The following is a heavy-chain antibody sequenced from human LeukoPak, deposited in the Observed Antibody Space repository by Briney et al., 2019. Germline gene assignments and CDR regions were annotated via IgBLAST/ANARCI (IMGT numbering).Heavy chain of an antibody. CDR3: ARGRYSGSYSVYYYYMDV. Sequence: SETLSLTCTVSGGSISSSSYYWGWIRQPPGKGLEWIGEINHSGSTNYNPSLKSRVTISVDTSKNQFSLKLSSVTAADTAVYYCARGRYSGSYSVYYYYMDVWGKGTTVTVSS. CDR2: INHSGST. V-gene: IGHV4-39*07. CDR1: GGSISSSSYY. D-gene: IGHD1-26*01. J-gene: IGHJ6*03.